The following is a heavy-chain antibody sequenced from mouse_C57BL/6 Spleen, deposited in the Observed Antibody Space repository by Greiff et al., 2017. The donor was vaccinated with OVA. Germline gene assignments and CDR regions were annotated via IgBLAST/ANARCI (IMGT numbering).Heavy chain of an antibody. D-gene: IGHD2-2*01. CDR2: IHPNSGST. CDR3: AREGMVTTPSWFAY. CDR1: GYTFTSYW. V-gene: IGHV1-64*01. Sequence: VKLQQPGAELVKPGASVKLSCKASGYTFTSYWMHWVKQRPGQGLEWIGMIHPNSGSTNYNEKFKSTATLTVDKSSSTAYMQLSSLTSEDSAVYYCAREGMVTTPSWFAYWGQGTLVTVAA. J-gene: IGHJ3*01.